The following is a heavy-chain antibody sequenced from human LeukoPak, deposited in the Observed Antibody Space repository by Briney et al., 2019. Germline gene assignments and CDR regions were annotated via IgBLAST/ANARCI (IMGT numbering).Heavy chain of an antibody. CDR3: VRDFRFLEDY. D-gene: IGHD3-3*01. CDR2: ISYDETRK. Sequence: PGRSQRLSCIASGFAFRNYGIHWVRQAPGKGLEWVAVISYDETRKYYVNSVKGRFTISRDNSKNTVYLQMNSLRPEDTAVYYCVRDFRFLEDYWGQGTLVTVSS. V-gene: IGHV3-30*03. CDR1: GFAFRNYG. J-gene: IGHJ4*02.